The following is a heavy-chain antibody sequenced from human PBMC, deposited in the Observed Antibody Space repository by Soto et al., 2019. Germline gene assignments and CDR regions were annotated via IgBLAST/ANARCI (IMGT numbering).Heavy chain of an antibody. CDR2: IYYSGST. V-gene: IGHV4-61*01. CDR1: GGSVSSGSYY. Sequence: QVQLQESGPGLVKPSETLSLTCTVSGGSVSSGSYYWSWIRQPPGKGLECIGYIYYSGSTNYNPSRKSRVTISVDTSKNQFSLKLSSVTAADTAVYYCASFQRSNYYYYGMDVWGQGTTVTVSS. CDR3: ASFQRSNYYYYGMDV. J-gene: IGHJ6*02.